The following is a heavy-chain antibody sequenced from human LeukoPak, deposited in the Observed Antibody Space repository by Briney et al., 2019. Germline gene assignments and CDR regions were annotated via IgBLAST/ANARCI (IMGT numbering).Heavy chain of an antibody. CDR3: ARSLGAGSYLDF. CDR1: GFTFSNYA. J-gene: IGHJ4*02. V-gene: IGHV3-64*01. CDR2: INGNGGST. D-gene: IGHD3-10*02. Sequence: GGSLRLSCAASGFTFSNYAMHWVRRAPGKGLEYLSAINGNGGSTYYATSVKGKFTITRDNSKNTLYPQMDSLSAEDMAVFYCARSLGAGSYLDFWGQGTLVTVSS.